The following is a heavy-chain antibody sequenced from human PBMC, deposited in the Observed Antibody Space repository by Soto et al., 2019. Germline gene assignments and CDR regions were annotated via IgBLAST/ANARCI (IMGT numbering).Heavy chain of an antibody. CDR2: IIPIFGTA. D-gene: IGHD3-22*01. CDR1: GGTFSSYA. Sequence: SVKVSCKASGGTFSSYAISWVRQAPGQGLEWMGGIIPIFGTANYAQKFQGRVTITADESTSTAYMELSSLRSEDTAVYYCARVNLDSSGYLYYYYGMDVWGQGTTVTVSS. CDR3: ARVNLDSSGYLYYYYGMDV. V-gene: IGHV1-69*13. J-gene: IGHJ6*02.